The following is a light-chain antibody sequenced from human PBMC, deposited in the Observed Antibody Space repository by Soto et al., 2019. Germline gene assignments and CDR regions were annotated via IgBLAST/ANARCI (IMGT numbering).Light chain of an antibody. CDR3: QQYNSYSPKYT. V-gene: IGKV1-5*01. J-gene: IGKJ2*01. Sequence: DIQMTQSPSTLSASIGDRVTITCRASQSVRNWLAWYQQKPGRAPNVLIYDASSLESGVPSRFSGSGSGTEFTLTISSLQSDDFATYYCQQYNSYSPKYTFGQGTKLEIK. CDR1: QSVRNW. CDR2: DAS.